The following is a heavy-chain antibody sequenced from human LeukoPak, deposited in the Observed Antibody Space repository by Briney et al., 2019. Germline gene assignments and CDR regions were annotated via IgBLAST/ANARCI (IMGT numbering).Heavy chain of an antibody. J-gene: IGHJ4*02. V-gene: IGHV3-23*01. CDR1: GFNFGSYS. CDR2: ISADSATT. D-gene: IGHD1-26*01. Sequence: GGSLRLSCAASGFNFGSYSMTWVRQAPGKGLEWVSVISADSATTFYADSVKGRFTISRDNAKNSLYLQMSSLRAEDTAVYYCARDKDVGATLLDYWGQGTLVTVSS. CDR3: ARDKDVGATLLDY.